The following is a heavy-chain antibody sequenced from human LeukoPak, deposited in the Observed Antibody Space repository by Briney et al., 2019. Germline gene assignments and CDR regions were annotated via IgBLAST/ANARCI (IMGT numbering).Heavy chain of an antibody. D-gene: IGHD3-10*01. J-gene: IGHJ4*02. Sequence: PGGSLRLSCAASGFIFSDHYMNWIRQAPGKGLEWVSYISISSGYTDYADSVRGRFTISRDNAKTSLYLQMKSLRAEDTAVYYCARGLYGSGSYVFDYWGQGTLVTVSS. CDR3: ARGLYGSGSYVFDY. CDR2: ISISSGYT. V-gene: IGHV3-11*05. CDR1: GFIFSDHY.